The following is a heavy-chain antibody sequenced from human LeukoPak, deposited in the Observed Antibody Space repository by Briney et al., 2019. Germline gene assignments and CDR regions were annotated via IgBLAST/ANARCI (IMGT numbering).Heavy chain of an antibody. J-gene: IGHJ4*02. D-gene: IGHD4/OR15-4a*01. CDR3: ARGSLGASAGRSGY. Sequence: PGGSLRLSCAASGFTFSSYEMTWVRQAPGKGLEWVSYISNTGKTIYYADSVKGRFTISRDNAKNSLYLQMNSLRAGDTALYYCARGSLGASAGRSGYWGQGTLVTVSS. CDR1: GFTFSSYE. V-gene: IGHV3-48*03. CDR2: ISNTGKTI.